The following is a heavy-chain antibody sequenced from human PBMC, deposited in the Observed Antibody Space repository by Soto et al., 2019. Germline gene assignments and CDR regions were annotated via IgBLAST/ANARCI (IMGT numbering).Heavy chain of an antibody. CDR2: IFYSGST. D-gene: IGHD6-19*01. V-gene: IGHV4-59*01. Sequence: SETLSLTCTVSGASIGSSYWSWIRQPPGKGLEWIGYIFYSGSTNYNPSLNGRVSITIDTSKNQFSLKLSSVTAADTAVYYCARTKAVADNLFDYWGQGTLVTVSS. CDR3: ARTKAVADNLFDY. CDR1: GASIGSSY. J-gene: IGHJ4*02.